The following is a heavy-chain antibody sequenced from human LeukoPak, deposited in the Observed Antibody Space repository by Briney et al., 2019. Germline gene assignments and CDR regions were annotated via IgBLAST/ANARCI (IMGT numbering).Heavy chain of an antibody. J-gene: IGHJ3*02. V-gene: IGHV4-59*02. D-gene: IGHD4-17*01. CDR1: GGSVNLYY. Sequence: SETLSLTCSVSGGSVNLYYWTWIRQSPGKGLEWIGYISYSGNVYYNPSLKSRVTITLDTSQKQVSLRLSSVTAADTAVYFCARDFARNSGDYGNDGFDIWGQGTMVTVS. CDR2: ISYSGNV. CDR3: ARDFARNSGDYGNDGFDI.